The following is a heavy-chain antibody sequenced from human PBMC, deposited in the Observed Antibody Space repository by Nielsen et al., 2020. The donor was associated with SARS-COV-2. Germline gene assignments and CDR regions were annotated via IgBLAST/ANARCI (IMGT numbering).Heavy chain of an antibody. D-gene: IGHD1-1*01. Sequence: GSLRLSCVASGFTFSAYWMNWVRQAPGKGLELVANIKDDGSARYYVDSVKGRFTISKDNAKNSLYLQMHNLRAEDTAVYFCASLNWVDPTSNWGPGTPVTVSA. V-gene: IGHV3-7*01. CDR3: ASLNWVDPTSN. CDR2: IKDDGSAR. J-gene: IGHJ4*02. CDR1: GFTFSAYW.